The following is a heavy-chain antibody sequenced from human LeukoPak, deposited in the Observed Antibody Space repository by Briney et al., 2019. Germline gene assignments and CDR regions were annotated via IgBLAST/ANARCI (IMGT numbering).Heavy chain of an antibody. CDR3: AELGITMIGGV. CDR1: GFTFSFYW. Sequence: GGSLRLSCAASGFTFSFYWMNWVRQAPGKGLEWVSYISSSGSTIYYADSVKGRFTISRDNAKNSLYLQMNSLRAEDTAVYYCAELGITMIGGVWGKGTTVTISS. V-gene: IGHV3-48*04. J-gene: IGHJ6*04. CDR2: ISSSGSTI. D-gene: IGHD3-10*02.